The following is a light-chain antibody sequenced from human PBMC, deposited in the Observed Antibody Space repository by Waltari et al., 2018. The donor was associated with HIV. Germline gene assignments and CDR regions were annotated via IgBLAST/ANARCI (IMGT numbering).Light chain of an antibody. CDR3: SSYTSSSTLV. J-gene: IGLJ2*01. CDR1: SSDVGGYTY. CDR2: EVS. Sequence: QSALTQPASVSGSPGQSITISCTGTSSDVGGYTYVSWYQQHPGKAPKPMIYEVSNRPSGVSNRVSGSKSGNTSSLTISGLQAEDEADYYCSSYTSSSTLVFGGGTKLTVL. V-gene: IGLV2-14*01.